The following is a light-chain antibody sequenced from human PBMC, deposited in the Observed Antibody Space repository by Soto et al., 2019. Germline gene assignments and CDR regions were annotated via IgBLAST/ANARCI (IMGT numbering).Light chain of an antibody. CDR1: NSDVGGYNY. CDR2: DVS. J-gene: IGLJ1*01. V-gene: IGLV2-14*01. CDR3: SSYTSSTTPYV. Sequence: QSALIQPASVSGSPGQSITISCTGTNSDVGGYNYVSWYQQHPGKAPKLMIYDVSNRPSGVSNRFSGSKSGNTASLTISGLQAEDEADYYCSSYTSSTTPYVFGTGTKLTVL.